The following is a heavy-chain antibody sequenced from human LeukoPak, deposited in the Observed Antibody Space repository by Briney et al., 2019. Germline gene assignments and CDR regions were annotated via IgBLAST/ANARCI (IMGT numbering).Heavy chain of an antibody. J-gene: IGHJ4*02. Sequence: GGSLRLSCAVSGFTFSTYWMSWVRQAPGKGLEWVANIRQDGGAKYYVDSVRGRVTISRDNAKNSLYLQMNSLRAEDTGVYYCATSSDEPANMWGQGTLVTVSS. CDR3: ATSSDEPANM. CDR2: IRQDGGAK. D-gene: IGHD1-14*01. V-gene: IGHV3-7*01. CDR1: GFTFSTYW.